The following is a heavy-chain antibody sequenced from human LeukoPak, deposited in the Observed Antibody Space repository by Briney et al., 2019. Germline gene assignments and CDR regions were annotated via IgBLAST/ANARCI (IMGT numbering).Heavy chain of an antibody. Sequence: GESLKISCKGSGYSFTSNWIGWVRQMPGKGLEWMGIINCGDSESRYSPSFQGQVTISADKSISTAYLHWSSLKASDTAMYYCARRNGDYELDYWGQGTLVTVSS. D-gene: IGHD4-17*01. V-gene: IGHV5-51*01. J-gene: IGHJ4*02. CDR2: INCGDSES. CDR1: GYSFTSNW. CDR3: ARRNGDYELDY.